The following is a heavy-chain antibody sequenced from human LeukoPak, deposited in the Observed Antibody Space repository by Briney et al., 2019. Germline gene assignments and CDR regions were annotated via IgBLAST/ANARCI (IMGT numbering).Heavy chain of an antibody. D-gene: IGHD2/OR15-2a*01. V-gene: IGHV3-30*18. J-gene: IGHJ6*02. CDR3: AKESTTCYYYGMHV. CDR1: GFTFSNYA. CDR2: ISYDGTNK. Sequence: PGGSLRLSCAASGFTFSNYAMHWVRQAPGKGLEWVAVISYDGTNKYYPDSVKGRFTISRDNSYNTLYLQMDSLTAEDTAVYYCAKESTTCYYYGMHVWGQGTTVTVSS.